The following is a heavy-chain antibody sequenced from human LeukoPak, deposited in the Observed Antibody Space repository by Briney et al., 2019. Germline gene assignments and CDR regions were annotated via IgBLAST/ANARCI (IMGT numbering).Heavy chain of an antibody. CDR3: ARLPGDFWSAYYADS. Sequence: SETLSLTCTVSGYSITSGYFWGWIRQPPGKGLELIGTIYHGGSSYSHPSLQSRVTISVDTSKDQFSLKLISMTAADTAVYYCARLPGDFWSAYYADSWGQGTLVTVSS. J-gene: IGHJ4*02. D-gene: IGHD3-3*01. V-gene: IGHV4-38-2*02. CDR2: IYHGGSS. CDR1: GYSITSGYF.